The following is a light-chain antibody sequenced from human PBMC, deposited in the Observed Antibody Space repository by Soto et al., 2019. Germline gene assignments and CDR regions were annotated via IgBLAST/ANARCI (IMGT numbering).Light chain of an antibody. J-gene: IGLJ2*01. V-gene: IGLV2-14*01. Sequence: QSALTQPASVSGSPGQWITISCTGTSSDVGGFNYVSWYQQHPGKAPKLMIYEVSNRPSGVSNRSSGSKSGNTASLTISGLHAEDEADYYCSSDTSSSTLVVFGGGTKLTVL. CDR3: SSDTSSSTLVV. CDR2: EVS. CDR1: SSDVGGFNY.